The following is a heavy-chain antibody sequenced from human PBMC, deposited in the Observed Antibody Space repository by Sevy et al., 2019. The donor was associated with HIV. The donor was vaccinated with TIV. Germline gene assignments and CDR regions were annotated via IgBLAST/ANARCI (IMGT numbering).Heavy chain of an antibody. CDR3: ARGLTPPVEDSATYPSYFDY. V-gene: IGHV3-21*01. CDR1: EFTFSTYA. J-gene: IGHJ4*02. Sequence: GGSLRLSCAASEFTFSTYAMNWVRQAPGKGLEWVSSISSLSRYIYYADSVKGRFTISRDNAKNSLYLQMNSLTAEDTAVYYCARGLTPPVEDSATYPSYFDYWGQGTLVTVSS. D-gene: IGHD1-26*01. CDR2: ISSLSRYI.